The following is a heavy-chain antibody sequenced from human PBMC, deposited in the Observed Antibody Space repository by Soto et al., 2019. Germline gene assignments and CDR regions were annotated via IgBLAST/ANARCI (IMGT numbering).Heavy chain of an antibody. CDR3: ARAGCDGGSCYTLVGLRYGMDV. CDR2: ISYDGNNK. D-gene: IGHD2-15*01. J-gene: IGHJ6*02. V-gene: IGHV3-30-3*01. Sequence: QVQLVESGGGVVQPGRSQRLSCAASGFTFSSYAMYWVRQAPGKGLEWVAVISYDGNNKYYADSVNGRFTISRDNSKNTLYLQMNSLRAEDTAVYYCARAGCDGGSCYTLVGLRYGMDVWGQGTTVTVSS. CDR1: GFTFSSYA.